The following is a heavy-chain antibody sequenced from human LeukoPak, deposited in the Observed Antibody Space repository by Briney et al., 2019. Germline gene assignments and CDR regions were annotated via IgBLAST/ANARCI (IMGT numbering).Heavy chain of an antibody. J-gene: IGHJ4*02. V-gene: IGHV3-23*01. D-gene: IGHD3-22*01. CDR1: GFTFSTFA. CDR3: TTVLRGDYYYEVSR. Sequence: GGSLRLSCAASGFTFSTFAMIWVRQPPGKGLEWVSSIFPSGGEVHYADSVRGRFTISRDNSKSTPSLQMNSLNTEDTAVYYCTTVLRGDYYYEVSRRGQGALVTVSS. CDR2: IFPSGGEV.